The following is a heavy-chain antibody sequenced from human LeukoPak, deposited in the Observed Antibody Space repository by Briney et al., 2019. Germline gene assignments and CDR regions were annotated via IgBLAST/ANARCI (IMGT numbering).Heavy chain of an antibody. J-gene: IGHJ4*02. D-gene: IGHD2-2*01. V-gene: IGHV1-18*04. CDR1: GYTFTGYY. CDR2: ISAYNGNT. CDR3: ARDAVVPAAVSSGLVY. Sequence: ASVKVSCKASGYTFTGYYMHWVRQAPGQGLEWMGWISAYNGNTNYAQKLQGRVTMTTDTSTSTAYMELRSLRSDDTAVYYCARDAVVPAAVSSGLVYWGQGTLVTVSS.